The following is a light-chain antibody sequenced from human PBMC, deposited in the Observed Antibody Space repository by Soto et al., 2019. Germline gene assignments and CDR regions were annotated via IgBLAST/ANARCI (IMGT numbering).Light chain of an antibody. V-gene: IGLV2-14*01. CDR2: DVS. CDR1: SSDVGDYNY. Sequence: QSALTQPASVSGSPGQSITISCTGNSSDVGDYNYVSWYQQHPGKAPKLMIYDVSNRPSGVSDRFSGSKSGNTASLTISGLQAEDEADYYCSSYTSSITLVFGGGTKVTVL. CDR3: SSYTSSITLV. J-gene: IGLJ2*01.